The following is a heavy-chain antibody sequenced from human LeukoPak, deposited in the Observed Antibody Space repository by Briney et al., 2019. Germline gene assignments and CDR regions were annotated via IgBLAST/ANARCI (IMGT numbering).Heavy chain of an antibody. CDR3: ATIDY. CDR1: GGSINSYY. Sequence: SETLSLTCTVSGGSINSYYWSWIRQPPGKGLEWIGYIYTSGSTYYNPSLKSRVTISVDTSKNQFSLKLSSVTAADTAVYYCATIDYWGQGTLVTVSS. V-gene: IGHV4-4*09. J-gene: IGHJ4*02. CDR2: IYTSGST.